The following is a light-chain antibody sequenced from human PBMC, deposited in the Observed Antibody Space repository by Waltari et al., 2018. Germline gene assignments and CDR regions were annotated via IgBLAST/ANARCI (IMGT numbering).Light chain of an antibody. CDR1: NIGTKS. J-gene: IGLJ1*01. CDR2: YDS. V-gene: IGLV3-21*01. CDR3: QVWDANNEPGL. Sequence: SYVLTQPPSVSVAPGETARITCGGNNIGTKSVHWYRPKPGQAPVLVISYDSDRPSGIPERFSGSNSGDTATLTISRVEAGDEADYYCQVWDANNEPGLFGTGTEVTV.